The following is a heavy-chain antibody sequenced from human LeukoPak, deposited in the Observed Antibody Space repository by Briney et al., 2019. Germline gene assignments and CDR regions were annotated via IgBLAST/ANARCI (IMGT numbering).Heavy chain of an antibody. CDR1: GVSISGSSSY. J-gene: IGHJ3*02. V-gene: IGHV4-39*07. CDR3: ARAVAGDDAFDI. D-gene: IGHD6-19*01. Sequence: SETLSLTCSVSGVSISGSSSYWDWIRQPPGKGLEWIGSIYYSGSTYDNPALKGRVTISVDTSKNQFSLKLSSVTAADTAVYYCARAVAGDDAFDIWGQGTMVTVSS. CDR2: IYYSGST.